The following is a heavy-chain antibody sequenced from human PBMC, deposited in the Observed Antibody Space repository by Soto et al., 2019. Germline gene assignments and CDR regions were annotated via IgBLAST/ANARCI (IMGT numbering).Heavy chain of an antibody. J-gene: IGHJ4*02. Sequence: PSETLSLTCTVSGDSISGYYWSWIRQPPGKGLEWIGYIYSSGYTNYNPSLKNRGTISVDTPKKQFFLNLRSVTAADTAVYYCARGGGYNFGIDYWGRGILVT. D-gene: IGHD5-12*01. CDR3: ARGGGYNFGIDY. CDR2: IYSSGYT. V-gene: IGHV4-59*01. CDR1: GDSISGYY.